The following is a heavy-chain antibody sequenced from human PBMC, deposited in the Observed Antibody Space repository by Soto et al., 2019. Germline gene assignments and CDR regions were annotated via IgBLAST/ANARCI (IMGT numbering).Heavy chain of an antibody. D-gene: IGHD2-8*02. Sequence: PSETLSLTCTVSGGSISSGGYYWSWIRQHPGKGLEWIGYIYYSGSTYYNPSLKSRVTISVGTSKNQFSLKLTSVTAADTAVYYCARDKITGLFDYWGQGTLVTVSS. CDR2: IYYSGST. J-gene: IGHJ4*02. V-gene: IGHV4-31*03. CDR3: ARDKITGLFDY. CDR1: GGSISSGGYY.